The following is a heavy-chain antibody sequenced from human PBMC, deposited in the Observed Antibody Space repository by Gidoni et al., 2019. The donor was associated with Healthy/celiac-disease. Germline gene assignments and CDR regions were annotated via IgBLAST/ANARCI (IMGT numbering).Heavy chain of an antibody. J-gene: IGHJ4*02. CDR1: GVTVSSNY. D-gene: IGHD5-18*01. Sequence: EVQLVESGGGLVQPGGSLRLSCAASGVTVSSNYMSWVRQAPGKGLEWVSLIYSGGITYYADSVKGRFTISSDNSKNTLYLQMNSLRAEDTAVYYCARVGSVDTSYYFDYWGQGTLVTVSS. V-gene: IGHV3-66*02. CDR2: IYSGGIT. CDR3: ARVGSVDTSYYFDY.